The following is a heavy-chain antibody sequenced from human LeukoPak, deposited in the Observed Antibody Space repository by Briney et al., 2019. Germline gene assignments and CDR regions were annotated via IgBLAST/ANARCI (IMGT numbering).Heavy chain of an antibody. J-gene: IGHJ4*02. CDR2: IYHSGST. CDR1: GGSISSYY. CDR3: ARVMPPGSSSGFYFFDY. D-gene: IGHD6-19*01. V-gene: IGHV4-59*01. Sequence: SETLSLTCTVSGGSISSYYWSWIRQPPGKGLEWIGEIYHSGSTNYNPSLKSRVTISVDKSKNQFSLKLSSVTAADTAVYYCARVMPPGSSSGFYFFDYWGQGTLVTVSS.